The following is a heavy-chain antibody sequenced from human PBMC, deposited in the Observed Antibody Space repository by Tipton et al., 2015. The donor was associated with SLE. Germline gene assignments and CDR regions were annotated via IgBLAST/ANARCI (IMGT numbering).Heavy chain of an antibody. V-gene: IGHV4-59*11. D-gene: IGHD6-19*01. CDR1: GDSISSHY. J-gene: IGHJ4*02. CDR2: IYYSGST. CDR3: AGGGGSGWDYFDY. Sequence: TLSLTCTVSGDSISSHYWSWIRQPPGKGLEWIGYIYYSGSTNYNPSLKSRVTISVDTSKNQFSLKLSSVTAADTAVYYCAGGGGSGWDYFDYWGQGTLVTVSS.